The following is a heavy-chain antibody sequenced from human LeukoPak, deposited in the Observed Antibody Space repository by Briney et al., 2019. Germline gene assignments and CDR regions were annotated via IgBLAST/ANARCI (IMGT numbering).Heavy chain of an antibody. CDR2: ISYDGSNK. D-gene: IGHD6-13*01. CDR3: AKESRIAAAGLVFDY. V-gene: IGHV3-30*18. CDR1: GFTVSSNY. J-gene: IGHJ4*02. Sequence: GGSLRLSCTASGFTVSSNYMSWVRQAPGKGLEWVAVISYDGSNKYYADSVKGRFTISRDNSKNTLYLQMNSLRAEDTAVYYCAKESRIAAAGLVFDYWGQGTLVTVSS.